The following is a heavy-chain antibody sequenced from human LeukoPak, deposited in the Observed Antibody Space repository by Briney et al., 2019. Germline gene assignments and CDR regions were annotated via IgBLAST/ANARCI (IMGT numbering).Heavy chain of an antibody. CDR1: GGTFSSYA. CDR2: IIPILGIA. J-gene: IGHJ5*01. Sequence: SVKVSCKASGGTFSSYAISWVRQAPGQELEWMGRIIPILGIANYAQKFHGRVTITADKYTSTAYMELSSLRSEDTAVYYCANHRSAFEFWGHGTVVAVCS. D-gene: IGHD1-14*01. CDR3: ANHRSAFEF. V-gene: IGHV1-69*04.